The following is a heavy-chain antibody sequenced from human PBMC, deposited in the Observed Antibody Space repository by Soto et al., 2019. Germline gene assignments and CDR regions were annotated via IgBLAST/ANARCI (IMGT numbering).Heavy chain of an antibody. J-gene: IGHJ5*02. CDR2: SRHKAKKYTT. D-gene: IGHD1-20*01. Sequence: LRLSCACSGFTFSDHYIYWVRQAPGKGLEWVGRSRHKAKKYTTDYAASVKGRFTISRDDSRQSVFLQMNSLKTEDTAVYYCVRITGDRNWFDPWGRGTLVTVSS. CDR1: GFTFSDHY. V-gene: IGHV3-72*01. CDR3: VRITGDRNWFDP.